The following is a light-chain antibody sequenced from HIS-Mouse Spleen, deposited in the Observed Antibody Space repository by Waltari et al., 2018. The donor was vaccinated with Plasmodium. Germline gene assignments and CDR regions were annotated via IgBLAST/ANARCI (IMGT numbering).Light chain of an antibody. V-gene: IGLV7-43*01. CDR3: LLYYGGALL. CDR1: TGAVTSGSY. J-gene: IGLJ3*02. CDR2: STS. Sequence: QTVVTQEPSLTVSPGGTVTLTCASSTGAVTSGSYPNWVQQKPGQAPRALIYSTSNKPSWSPDRVSGSGLGGKAALTLSGLQPEDEAEYYCLLYYGGALLFGGGTKLTVL.